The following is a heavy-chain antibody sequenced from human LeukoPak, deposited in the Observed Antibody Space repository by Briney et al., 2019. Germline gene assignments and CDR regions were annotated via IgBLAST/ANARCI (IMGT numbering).Heavy chain of an antibody. CDR3: ARGRPLREGYYYYMDV. D-gene: IGHD1-26*01. J-gene: IGHJ6*03. CDR1: GYTFTSYD. CDR2: RTPNSGNT. V-gene: IGHV1-8*01. Sequence: ASVKGSCKASGYTFTSYDINWVRQATGQGLEWMGCRTPNSGNTGYAQKFQGRVTMTRNTSISTAYMELSSLRSEDTAVYYCARGRPLREGYYYYMDVWGKGTTVTVSS.